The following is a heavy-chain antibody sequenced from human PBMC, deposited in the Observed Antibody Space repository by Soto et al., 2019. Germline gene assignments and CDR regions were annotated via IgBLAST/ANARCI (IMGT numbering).Heavy chain of an antibody. V-gene: IGHV3-9*01. CDR3: AKDQQWLVMWGWFDP. Sequence: GGSLRLSCAASGFTFDDYAMHWVRQAPGKGLEWVSGISWNSGSIGYADSVKGRFTISRDNAKNSLYLQMNSLRAEDTALYYCAKDQQWLVMWGWFDPWGQGTLVTVSS. CDR1: GFTFDDYA. D-gene: IGHD6-19*01. CDR2: ISWNSGSI. J-gene: IGHJ5*02.